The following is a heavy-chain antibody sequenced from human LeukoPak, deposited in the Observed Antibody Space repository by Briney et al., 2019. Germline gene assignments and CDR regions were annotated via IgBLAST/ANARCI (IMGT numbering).Heavy chain of an antibody. V-gene: IGHV3-7*05. Sequence: GGSLRLSCTFSGFTFSSYWMIWVPQAPGKGLEWVASIKEDGREKYYLDSVKGRFTVSRDNAKNSGDLQMSSLRVEDTAVCYCECMNSWGQGTVVTVSS. CDR1: GFTFSSYW. J-gene: IGHJ4*02. CDR3: ECMNS. CDR2: IKEDGREK.